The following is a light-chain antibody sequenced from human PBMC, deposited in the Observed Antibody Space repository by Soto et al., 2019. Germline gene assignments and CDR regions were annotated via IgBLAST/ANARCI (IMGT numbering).Light chain of an antibody. Sequence: QSVLTQPPSVSAAPGQKVTISCSGSSSNIGNNYVSWYQQLPGTAPKLLIYDDDKRPSGIPDRFSGSKSGTSATLGITGFQTGDEDYCGSWDSSLSAYVFGTGTKVPS. CDR2: DDD. CDR1: SSNIGNNY. J-gene: IGLJ1*01. CDR3: GSWDSSLSAYV. V-gene: IGLV1-51*01.